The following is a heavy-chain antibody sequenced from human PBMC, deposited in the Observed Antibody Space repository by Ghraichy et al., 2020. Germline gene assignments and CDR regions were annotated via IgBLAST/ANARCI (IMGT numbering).Heavy chain of an antibody. CDR3: ARSWFGDHRGGDYFDY. J-gene: IGHJ4*02. V-gene: IGHV3-30*04. D-gene: IGHD3-10*01. CDR1: GFTFSSYA. CDR2: ISYDGSNK. Sequence: LSLTCAASGFTFSSYAMHWVRQAPGKGLEWVTVISYDGSNKYYADSVKGRFTISRDNSKNTLYLQMNSLRAEDTAVYYCARSWFGDHRGGDYFDYWGQGTLVTVSS.